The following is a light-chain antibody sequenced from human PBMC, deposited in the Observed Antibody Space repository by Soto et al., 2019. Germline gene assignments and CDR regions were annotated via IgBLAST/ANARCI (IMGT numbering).Light chain of an antibody. J-gene: IGKJ1*01. Sequence: IVMTQSAASFSGSSSEVARLSCIATQSLSGNLAWYQQKPGQAPRPLIYAVYTRATGIPARFSGSGSGTQFTLTITSLQSEDFAVYYCQQYNYWPRTFGQGTKVDIK. V-gene: IGKV3-15*01. CDR1: QSLSGN. CDR3: QQYNYWPRT. CDR2: AVY.